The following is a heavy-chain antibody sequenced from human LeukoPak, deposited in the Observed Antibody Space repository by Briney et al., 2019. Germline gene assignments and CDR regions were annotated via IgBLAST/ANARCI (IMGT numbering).Heavy chain of an antibody. CDR3: VRAAGPYFDY. CDR1: GGSFSGYY. Sequence: SETLSLTCAVYGGSFSGYYWSWIRQPPGKGLEGIGEINHSGSSNYNPSLKSRVTISVDTSKNQVSLKLSSVPAADTAVYYCVRAAGPYFDYWGQGTLVTVSS. CDR2: INHSGSS. J-gene: IGHJ4*02. D-gene: IGHD6-13*01. V-gene: IGHV4-34*01.